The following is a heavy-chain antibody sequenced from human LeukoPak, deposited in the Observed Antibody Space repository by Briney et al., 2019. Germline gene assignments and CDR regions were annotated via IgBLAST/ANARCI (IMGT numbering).Heavy chain of an antibody. D-gene: IGHD2/OR15-2a*01. CDR3: AGHHPRNTVDF. Sequence: PSETLSLTCAVYGGSFSSYCWSWIRQPPGKGLEWIAYISDIGSINYNPSLKSRATISLDTSKNQFSLKLSSVTAADTAVYYCAGHHPRNTVDFWGQGTLVTVSS. J-gene: IGHJ4*02. CDR1: GGSFSSYC. V-gene: IGHV4-59*08. CDR2: ISDIGSI.